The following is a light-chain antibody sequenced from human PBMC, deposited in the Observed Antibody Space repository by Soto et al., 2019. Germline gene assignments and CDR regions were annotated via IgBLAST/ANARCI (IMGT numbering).Light chain of an antibody. V-gene: IGKV3-15*01. Sequence: EIVMTQSPATLSVSPGERATLSCGASQSVSSNLAWYQQKPGQAPKLLIYGASTRATGISARFSGSGSGTEFTLTISSLQPEDFATYYCQQYESLPLTFGQGTRLEIK. J-gene: IGKJ5*01. CDR2: GAS. CDR3: QQYESLPLT. CDR1: QSVSSN.